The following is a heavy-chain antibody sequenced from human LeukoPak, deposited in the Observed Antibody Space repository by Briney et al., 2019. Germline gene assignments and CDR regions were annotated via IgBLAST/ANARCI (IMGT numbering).Heavy chain of an antibody. CDR3: VKDRWVDH. J-gene: IGHJ4*02. CDR2: ISSEGKTT. V-gene: IGHV3-64D*06. D-gene: IGHD6-13*01. CDR1: GFIFSPYA. Sequence: PGGSLRLSCSASGFIFSPYAMRWVRQAPGKGLEYVSSISSEGKTTYYADSVKGRFTISRDNSKNTLYLQMSSLRPEDMAVYYCVKDRWVDHWGQGTLVTVSS.